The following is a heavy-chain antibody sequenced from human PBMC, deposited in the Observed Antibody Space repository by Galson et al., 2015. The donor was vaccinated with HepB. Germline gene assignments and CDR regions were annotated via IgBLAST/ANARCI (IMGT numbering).Heavy chain of an antibody. CDR3: AKDIPSFDY. CDR1: GFTFSGYA. Sequence: SLRLSCAASGFTFSGYAMSWDRQAPGKGLEWVSAISGSGGSTYYSDSVTGRFTISRDNSKNTLYLQMNSLRAEDTAIYYCAKDIPSFDYWGQGTLVTVSS. D-gene: IGHD2-2*02. V-gene: IGHV3-23*01. CDR2: ISGSGGST. J-gene: IGHJ4*02.